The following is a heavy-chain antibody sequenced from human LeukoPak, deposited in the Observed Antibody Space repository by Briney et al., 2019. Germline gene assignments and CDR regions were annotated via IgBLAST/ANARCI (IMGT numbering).Heavy chain of an antibody. CDR1: GYTFTSYG. D-gene: IGHD1-7*01. V-gene: IGHV1-18*01. CDR3: ARDRRVWNYRDFDY. Sequence: ASVKVPCKASGYTFTSYGISWVRQAPGQGLEWMGWISAYNGNTNYPQKLQGRVTMTTDTSTSTAYMELRSLRSDDTAVYYCARDRRVWNYRDFDYWGQGTLVTVSS. CDR2: ISAYNGNT. J-gene: IGHJ4*02.